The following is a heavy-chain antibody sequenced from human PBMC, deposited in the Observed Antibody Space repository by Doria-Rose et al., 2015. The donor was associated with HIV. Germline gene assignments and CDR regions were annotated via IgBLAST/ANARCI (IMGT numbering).Heavy chain of an antibody. CDR2: IWYDGTNE. D-gene: IGHD1-1*01. J-gene: IGHJ6*03. CDR3: AKDGRLATTATYYHHMDV. V-gene: IGHV3-33*06. CDR1: GFAFSSYA. Sequence: VQLVESGGGVVQPGRSLRLSCAASGFAFSSYAMHWVRQAPGKGLEWVAVIWYDGTNEFYADSTEGRFTISRDNSKKTLYLQMNSLRPEDTAVYFCAKDGRLATTATYYHHMDVWGKGTTVTVSS.